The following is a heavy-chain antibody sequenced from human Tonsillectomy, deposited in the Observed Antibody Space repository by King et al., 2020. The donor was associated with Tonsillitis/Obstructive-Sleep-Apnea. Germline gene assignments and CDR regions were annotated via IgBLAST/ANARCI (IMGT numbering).Heavy chain of an antibody. D-gene: IGHD2-2*01. CDR2: ISAYNGNT. J-gene: IGHJ4*02. Sequence: VQLVESGAVVKKPGASVKVSCKASGYTFTSYGISWVRQAPGQGLEWMGWISAYNGNTNYAQKLQGRVTMTTDTSTSTAYMELRSLRSDDTAVYYCARVHSYCSSTSCLDYWGQGTLVTVSS. V-gene: IGHV1-18*01. CDR3: ARVHSYCSSTSCLDY. CDR1: GYTFTSYG.